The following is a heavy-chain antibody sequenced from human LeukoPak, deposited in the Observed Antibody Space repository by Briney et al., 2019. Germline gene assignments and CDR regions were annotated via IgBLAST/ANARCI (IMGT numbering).Heavy chain of an antibody. CDR2: IYYSGTT. CDR3: ARGFSSNHFDY. Sequence: SETLSLTCTVSGDSISSYYWSWIRQPPGKGLEWIGSIYYSGTTDYNPSLKSRVTISVDTSKNQFSLKLTSVTAADTAIYYCARGFSSNHFDYWGQGTLVTVSS. D-gene: IGHD3-10*01. J-gene: IGHJ4*02. V-gene: IGHV4-59*01. CDR1: GDSISSYY.